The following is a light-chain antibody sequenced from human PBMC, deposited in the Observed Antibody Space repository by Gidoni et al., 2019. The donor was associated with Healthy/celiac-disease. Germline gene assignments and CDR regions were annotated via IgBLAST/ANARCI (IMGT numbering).Light chain of an antibody. CDR2: DVS. Sequence: QSALTLPASVSRSPGQSITISCTGTSSDVGGYNYVSWYQQHPGKAPKLMIYDVSNRPSGVSNRFSGSKSGNTASLTISGLQAEDEADYYCSSYTSSSTLEVVFGGGTKRTVL. J-gene: IGLJ2*01. V-gene: IGLV2-14*03. CDR3: SSYTSSSTLEVV. CDR1: SSDVGGYNY.